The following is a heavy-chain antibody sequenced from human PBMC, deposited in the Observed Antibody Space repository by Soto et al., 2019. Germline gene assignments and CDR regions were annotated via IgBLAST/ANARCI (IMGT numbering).Heavy chain of an antibody. Sequence: EVQLLESGGGLVQPGGSLRLSCAASGFTFSSYAMSWVRQAPGKGLEWVSAISGSGGSTYYADSVKGRFTISRDNSKNPLYLQMNSVRAEDTAVYYCGKEQIDSSSWSELIYWGQGTMVTVSS. CDR1: GFTFSSYA. D-gene: IGHD6-13*01. J-gene: IGHJ4*02. V-gene: IGHV3-23*01. CDR3: GKEQIDSSSWSELIY. CDR2: ISGSGGST.